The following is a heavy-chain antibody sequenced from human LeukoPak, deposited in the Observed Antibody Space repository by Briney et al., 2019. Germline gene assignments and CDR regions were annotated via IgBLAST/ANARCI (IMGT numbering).Heavy chain of an antibody. CDR3: ARDRGDYYFDY. V-gene: IGHV4-39*02. J-gene: IGHJ4*02. Sequence: SGTLSLTCTVSGGSIGSSSHYWAWIRQPPGKGLEWIGSIYYSGSTYYNPSLRSRVTISVDTSKSQFSLKLSSVTAADTAVYYCARDRGDYYFDYWGQGTLVTVSS. CDR1: GGSIGSSSHY. D-gene: IGHD3-16*01. CDR2: IYYSGST.